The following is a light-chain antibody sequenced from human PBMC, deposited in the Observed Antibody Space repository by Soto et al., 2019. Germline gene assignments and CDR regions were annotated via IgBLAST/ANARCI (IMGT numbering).Light chain of an antibody. J-gene: IGKJ3*01. CDR2: AAS. V-gene: IGKV1-27*01. CDR3: QKYNSVPRT. Sequence: DIQMTQSPSSLSASVGDRVTLTCRASEGISNYLAWYQQKPGRVPKLLIYAASTLQSGVPSRFSGSGSGTEFTLTINSLLPEDVAIYYCQKYNSVPRTFGPGTKVDIK. CDR1: EGISNY.